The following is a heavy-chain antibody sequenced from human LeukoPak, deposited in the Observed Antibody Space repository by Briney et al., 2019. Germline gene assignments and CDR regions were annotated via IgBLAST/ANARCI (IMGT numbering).Heavy chain of an antibody. J-gene: IGHJ6*04. CDR2: IWYDGSNK. D-gene: IGHD2-21*01. V-gene: IGHV3-33*01. CDR1: GFTFSSYG. CDR3: ARDVTGYQTYSYYSKGMDV. Sequence: GGSLRLSCAASGFTFSSYGMHWVRQAPGKGLEWVAVIWYDGSNKYYADSVKGRFTISRDNSKNTLYLQMNSLRAEDTAVYYWARDVTGYQTYSYYSKGMDVGAKGTTVPVPT.